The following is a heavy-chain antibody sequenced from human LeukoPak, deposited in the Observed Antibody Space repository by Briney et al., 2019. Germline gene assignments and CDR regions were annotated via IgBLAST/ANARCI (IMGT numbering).Heavy chain of an antibody. CDR2: ISSNGDNT. CDR1: GFTFSTYV. V-gene: IGHV3-64*04. Sequence: GGSLRLSCSVSGFTFSTYVMHWVRQAPGKGLEYVSAISSNGDNTYYADSVKGRFTISRDNSKNTLYLQMNSLRAEDTAVYYCASGSSGWYSWGQGTLVTVSS. J-gene: IGHJ4*02. D-gene: IGHD6-19*01. CDR3: ASGSSGWYS.